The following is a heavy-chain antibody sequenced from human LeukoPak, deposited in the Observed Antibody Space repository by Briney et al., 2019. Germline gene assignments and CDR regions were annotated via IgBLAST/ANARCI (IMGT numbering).Heavy chain of an antibody. Sequence: SETLSLTCAVYGGPFSGYYWSWIRQPPGKGLEWIGEINHSGSTNYNPSLKSRVTISVDTSKNQFSLKLSSVTAADTAVYYCARGRFRTPRVSHNWFDPWGQGTLVTVSS. CDR3: ARGRFRTPRVSHNWFDP. D-gene: IGHD5/OR15-5a*01. J-gene: IGHJ5*02. CDR2: INHSGST. CDR1: GGPFSGYY. V-gene: IGHV4-34*01.